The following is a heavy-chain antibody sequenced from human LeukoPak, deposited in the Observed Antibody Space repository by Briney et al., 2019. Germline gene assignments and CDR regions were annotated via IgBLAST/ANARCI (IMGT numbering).Heavy chain of an antibody. J-gene: IGHJ4*02. CDR1: GFTFSSYS. CDR3: ARDHDYGGKYPPVY. V-gene: IGHV3-21*01. CDR2: ISSSSSYI. Sequence: GGSLRLSCAASGFTFSSYSMNWVRQAPGKGPEWVSSISSSSSYIYYADSVKGRFIISRDNAKNSLYLQMNSLRAEDTAVYYCARDHDYGGKYPPVYWGQGTLVTVSS. D-gene: IGHD4/OR15-4a*01.